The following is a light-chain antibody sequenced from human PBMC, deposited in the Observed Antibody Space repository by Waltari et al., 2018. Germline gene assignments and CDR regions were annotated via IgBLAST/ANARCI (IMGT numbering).Light chain of an antibody. V-gene: IGKV1-6*01. CDR3: QHYYDNPLT. CDR2: AAS. CDR1: QTIYNN. J-gene: IGKJ4*01. Sequence: IQMTQSPSALFAFVGDRVTISCRASQTIYNNLAWYQQKPGKAPKLLIYAASTLQSGIPSRFSGSGSGKDFTLTINSLQPGDSAVYYCQHYYDNPLTFGGGTKVEFK.